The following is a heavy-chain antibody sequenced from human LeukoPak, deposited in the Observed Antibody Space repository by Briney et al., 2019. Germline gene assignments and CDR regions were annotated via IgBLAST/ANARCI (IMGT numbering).Heavy chain of an antibody. CDR1: GGSISSYY. V-gene: IGHV4-4*07. J-gene: IGHJ6*03. Sequence: SETLSLTCTVSGGSISSYYWSWIRQPAGKGLEWIGRIYTSGSTNYNPSLKSRVTMSVDTSKNQFSLKLSSVTAADTAVYYCARGFDWLQLPLKKYYYYYMDVWGKGTTVTVSS. D-gene: IGHD3-9*01. CDR3: ARGFDWLQLPLKKYYYYYMDV. CDR2: IYTSGST.